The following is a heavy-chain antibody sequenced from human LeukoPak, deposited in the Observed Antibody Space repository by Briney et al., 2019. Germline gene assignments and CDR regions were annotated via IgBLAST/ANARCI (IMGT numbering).Heavy chain of an antibody. J-gene: IGHJ4*02. CDR1: GYSFTSYW. CDR3: ARDLEVTGSPDYYDSSGFPDY. V-gene: IGHV5-51*01. CDR2: IYPGDSDT. Sequence: GESLKISCKGSGYSFTSYWIGWVRQMPGKGLEWMGIIYPGDSDTRYSPSFQGQVTISADKSISTAYLQWSSLKASDTAMYYCARDLEVTGSPDYYDSSGFPDYWGQGTLVTVSS. D-gene: IGHD3-22*01.